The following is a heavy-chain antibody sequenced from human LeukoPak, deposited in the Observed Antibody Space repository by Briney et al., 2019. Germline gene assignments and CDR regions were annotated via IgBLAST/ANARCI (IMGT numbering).Heavy chain of an antibody. CDR2: IYTSGST. D-gene: IGHD3-16*01. CDR1: GGSISSGSYY. V-gene: IGHV4-61*02. Sequence: PSETLSLTCTVSGGSISSGSYYWSWIRQPAGKGLEWIGRIYTSGSTNYNPSLKSRVTISVDTSKNQFSLKLSSVTAADTAVYYCARDGQEVGAGIWGQGTMVTVSS. J-gene: IGHJ3*02. CDR3: ARDGQEVGAGI.